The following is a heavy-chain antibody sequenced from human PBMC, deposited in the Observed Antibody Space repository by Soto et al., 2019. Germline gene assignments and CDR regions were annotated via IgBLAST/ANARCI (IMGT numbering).Heavy chain of an antibody. D-gene: IGHD3-10*01. Sequence: GGSLRLSCAASGFTFSSYWMSWVRQAPGKGLEWVANIKQDGSEKYYVDSVKGRFTIPRDNAKNSLYLQMNSLRAEDTAVYYCARSMVRGVIIRGMDVWGQGTTVTVSS. J-gene: IGHJ6*02. V-gene: IGHV3-7*05. CDR3: ARSMVRGVIIRGMDV. CDR2: IKQDGSEK. CDR1: GFTFSSYW.